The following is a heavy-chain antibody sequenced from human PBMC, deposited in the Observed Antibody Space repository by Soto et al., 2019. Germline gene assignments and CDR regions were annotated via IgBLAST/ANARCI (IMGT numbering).Heavy chain of an antibody. CDR1: GGTFSSYA. CDR3: ASHSITMIVVVMNYYYYGMDV. Sequence: SVKVSCEASGGTFSSYAISWVRQAPGQGLEWMGGIIPIFGTANYAQKFQGRVTITADKSTSTAYMELSSLRSEDTAVYYCASHSITMIVVVMNYYYYGMDVWGQGTTVTVSS. V-gene: IGHV1-69*06. CDR2: IIPIFGTA. D-gene: IGHD3-22*01. J-gene: IGHJ6*02.